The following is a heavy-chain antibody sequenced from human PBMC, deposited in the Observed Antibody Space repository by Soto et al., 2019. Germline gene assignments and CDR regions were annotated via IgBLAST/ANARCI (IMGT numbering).Heavy chain of an antibody. V-gene: IGHV1-69*01. J-gene: IGHJ3*02. CDR2: IIPIFGTA. Sequence: QVQLVQSGAEVKKPGSSVKVSCKASGGTFSSYAISWVRQAPGQGLEWMGGIIPIFGTANYAQKFQGRVTITADESTSTAYMELSSLRSEDTAVYYCARVGCSSTSCDTTGNDAFDIWGQGTMVTVSS. CDR1: GGTFSSYA. CDR3: ARVGCSSTSCDTTGNDAFDI. D-gene: IGHD2-2*02.